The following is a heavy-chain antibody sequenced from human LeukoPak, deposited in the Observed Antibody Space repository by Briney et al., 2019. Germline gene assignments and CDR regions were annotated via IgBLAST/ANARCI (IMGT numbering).Heavy chain of an antibody. CDR1: GFTFSSYA. V-gene: IGHV3-23*01. CDR2: ISGSGGST. J-gene: IGHJ6*03. D-gene: IGHD1-1*01. Sequence: GGSLRLSCAASGFTFSSYAMSWVRQAPGKGLEWVSAISGSGGSTYYADSVKGRFTISRDNSKNTLYLQMNSLRAEDTAVYCCAKRQRTTGTTYYYYYYMDVWGKGTTVTVSS. CDR3: AKRQRTTGTTYYYYYYMDV.